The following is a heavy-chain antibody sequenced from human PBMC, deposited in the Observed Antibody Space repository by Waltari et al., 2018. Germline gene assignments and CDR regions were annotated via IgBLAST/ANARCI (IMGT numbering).Heavy chain of an antibody. CDR1: GFHLSNYA. Sequence: EVQLLASGGGLVEAGGSLVIPCASQGFHLSNYAIAGSRQAPGQGLEWVSAVCERDGKTYYADSVKGRFAISRDDSKNIVYLQMSSLRAEDTAVYYCAKEQWDGAAVAGHFDYWGQGKLVTVSS. J-gene: IGHJ4*02. V-gene: IGHV3-23*01. CDR2: VCERDGKT. D-gene: IGHD6-19*01. CDR3: AKEQWDGAAVAGHFDY.